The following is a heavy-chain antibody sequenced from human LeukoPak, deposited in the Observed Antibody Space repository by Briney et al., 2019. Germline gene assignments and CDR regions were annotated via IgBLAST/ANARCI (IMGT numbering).Heavy chain of an antibody. CDR1: GFTFSNAW. Sequence: GGSLRHSCAASGFTFSNAWMSWVRQAPGKGLEWVGRIKSKTDGGTTDYAAPVKGRFTISRDDSKNTLYLQMNSLKTEDTAVYYCTTDCSSTSCPSSPWADAFDIWGQGTMVTVSS. D-gene: IGHD2-2*01. CDR2: IKSKTDGGTT. V-gene: IGHV3-15*01. J-gene: IGHJ3*02. CDR3: TTDCSSTSCPSSPWADAFDI.